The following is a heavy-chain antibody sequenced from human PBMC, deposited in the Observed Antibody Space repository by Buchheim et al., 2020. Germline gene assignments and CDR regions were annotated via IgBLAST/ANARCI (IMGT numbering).Heavy chain of an antibody. J-gene: IGHJ6*02. Sequence: EVQLVESGGGLVQPGGSLRLSCVASGFTVSSNYMSWVRQAPGKGLEWVSVIYSGGSTYYADSVKGRFTISRDNSKNTLYLQMNSLRAEDTAVYYCARAPGGRDYGDYYYGMDVWGQGTT. CDR1: GFTVSSNY. CDR3: ARAPGGRDYGDYYYGMDV. D-gene: IGHD4-17*01. V-gene: IGHV3-66*01. CDR2: IYSGGST.